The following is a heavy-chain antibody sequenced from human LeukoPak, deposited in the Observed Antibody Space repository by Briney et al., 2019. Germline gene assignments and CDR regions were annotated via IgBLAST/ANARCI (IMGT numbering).Heavy chain of an antibody. V-gene: IGHV4-61*02. J-gene: IGHJ2*01. D-gene: IGHD1-14*01. CDR3: ARGFTAGALGYFDL. CDR1: NGSISSGFNY. Sequence: SETLSLTCIVSNGSISSGFNYWTWIRQPAGGGLEWIGRMHTTGSTYYSPSLKSRVTMSIDKSKNQFSLKLSSVTAADTAVYYCARGFTAGALGYFDLWGRGTLVTVSS. CDR2: MHTTGST.